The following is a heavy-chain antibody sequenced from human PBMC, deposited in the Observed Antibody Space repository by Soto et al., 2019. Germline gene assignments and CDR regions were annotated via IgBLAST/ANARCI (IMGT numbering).Heavy chain of an antibody. Sequence: PGGSLRLSSAASGGNFSSYGIHWVRQAPGKGLEWVAVISYDGSNKYYADSVKGRFTISRDNSKNTLYLQMNSLRAEDTAVYYCAKDKLYQPLLPHPSYFDYWGQGTLVTVSS. D-gene: IGHD2-2*01. CDR1: GGNFSSYG. V-gene: IGHV3-30*18. CDR2: ISYDGSNK. J-gene: IGHJ4*02. CDR3: AKDKLYQPLLPHPSYFDY.